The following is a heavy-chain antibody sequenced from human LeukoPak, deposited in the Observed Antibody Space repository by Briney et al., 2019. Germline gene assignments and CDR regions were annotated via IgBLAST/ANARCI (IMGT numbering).Heavy chain of an antibody. Sequence: GGSLRLSCAVSGFTFSNYPMNWVRQAPGKGLEWVANIKQDGSEKYYVDSVKGRFTISRDNAKNSLCLQMNSLRAEDTAVYYCARVLIVATIVYFDYWGQGTLVTVSS. CDR1: GFTFSNYP. D-gene: IGHD5-12*01. V-gene: IGHV3-7*01. CDR3: ARVLIVATIVYFDY. J-gene: IGHJ4*02. CDR2: IKQDGSEK.